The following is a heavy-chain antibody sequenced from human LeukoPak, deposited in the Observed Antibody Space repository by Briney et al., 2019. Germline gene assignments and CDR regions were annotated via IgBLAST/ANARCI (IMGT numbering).Heavy chain of an antibody. CDR1: GGSISSHY. J-gene: IGHJ4*02. Sequence: PSETLSLTCTVSGGSISSHYWSWIRQPPGKGLEWIGYIYYSGSTNYNPSLKSRVTISVDTSKNQFSLELSSVTAADTAVYYCARDLDYWGQGTLVTVPS. CDR2: IYYSGST. CDR3: ARDLDY. V-gene: IGHV4-59*11.